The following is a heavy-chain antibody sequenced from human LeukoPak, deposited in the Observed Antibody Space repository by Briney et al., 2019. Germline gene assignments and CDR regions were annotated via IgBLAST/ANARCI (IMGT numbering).Heavy chain of an antibody. CDR2: INPNSGGT. D-gene: IGHD2-15*01. CDR1: GYTFTGYY. CDR3: AKTAQDCSDGPCYSGYFYYMDV. Sequence: ASVKVSCKASGYTFTGYYMHWVRQAPGQGLEWMGRINPNSGGTNYAQKFQGRVTMTRDTSISTAYMELSRLRSDDTAVYYCAKTAQDCSDGPCYSGYFYYMDVWGKGTTVTVSS. V-gene: IGHV1-2*06. J-gene: IGHJ6*03.